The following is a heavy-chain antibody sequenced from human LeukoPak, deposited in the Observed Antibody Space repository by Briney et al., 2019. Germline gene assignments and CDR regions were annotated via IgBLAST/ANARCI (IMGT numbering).Heavy chain of an antibody. Sequence: KPSETLSLTCAVSGDSISSSHWWSWVRQSPGKGLEWIGSIYHSGSIYYNPSLKSRVTISVDTSKNQFSLKLSSVTAADTAVYYCARGVARSSKFHFSYYFDYWGQGTLVTVSS. V-gene: IGHV4-4*02. CDR3: ARGVARSSKFHFSYYFDY. CDR2: IYHSGSI. J-gene: IGHJ4*02. CDR1: GDSISSSHW. D-gene: IGHD6-6*01.